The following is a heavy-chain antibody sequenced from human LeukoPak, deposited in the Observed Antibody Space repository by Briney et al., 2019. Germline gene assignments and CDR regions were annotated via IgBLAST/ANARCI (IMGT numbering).Heavy chain of an antibody. V-gene: IGHV3-7*01. J-gene: IGHJ4*02. D-gene: IGHD3-10*01. CDR2: IKQDGSEK. Sequence: PGGSLRLSCAASGFTFSSYWMSWVRQAPGKGLEWVANIKQDGSEKYYVDSVKGRFTISRDNAKNSLYLQMNSLRAEDTAVYYCARGPPAITMVRGVLYYFDYWGQGTLVTVSS. CDR3: ARGPPAITMVRGVLYYFDY. CDR1: GFTFSSYW.